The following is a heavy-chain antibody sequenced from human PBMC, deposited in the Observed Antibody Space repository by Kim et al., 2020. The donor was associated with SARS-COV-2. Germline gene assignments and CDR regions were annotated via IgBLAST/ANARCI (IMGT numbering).Heavy chain of an antibody. V-gene: IGHV4-34*01. CDR2: INHSGST. Sequence: SETLSLTCAVYGGSFSGYYWSWIRQPPGKGLEWIGEINHSGSTNYNPSLKSRVTISVDTSKNQFSLKLSSVIAADTAVFYCARVRGIAVAGTAFDILGQG. CDR3: ARVRGIAVAGTAFDI. J-gene: IGHJ3*02. CDR1: GGSFSGYY. D-gene: IGHD6-19*01.